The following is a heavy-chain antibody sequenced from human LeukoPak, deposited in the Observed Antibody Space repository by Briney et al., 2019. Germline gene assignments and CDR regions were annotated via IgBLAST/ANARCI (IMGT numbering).Heavy chain of an antibody. Sequence: GESLKISCKGSGYSFTNYWIGWVRQMPEKGLEWVGIIYPGDSDTRYSPSFQGQVTISADKSISTAYLQWTSLKASDTAMYYCARLRPQDAFDIWGQGTMVTVSS. CDR2: IYPGDSDT. V-gene: IGHV5-51*01. CDR1: GYSFTNYW. J-gene: IGHJ3*02. CDR3: ARLRPQDAFDI.